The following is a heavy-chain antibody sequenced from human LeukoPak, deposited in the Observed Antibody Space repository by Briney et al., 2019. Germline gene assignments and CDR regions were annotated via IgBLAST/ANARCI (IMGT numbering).Heavy chain of an antibody. CDR1: GYTFTGYY. V-gene: IGHV1-2*02. J-gene: IGHJ4*02. CDR3: AADFWSGSDFDY. D-gene: IGHD3-3*01. CDR2: INPNSGGT. Sequence: ASVKVSRKASGYTFTGYYMHWVRQAPGQGLEWMGWINPNSGGTNYAQKFQGRVTMTRDTSISTAYMELSRLRSDDTAVYYCAADFWSGSDFDYWGQGTLVTVSS.